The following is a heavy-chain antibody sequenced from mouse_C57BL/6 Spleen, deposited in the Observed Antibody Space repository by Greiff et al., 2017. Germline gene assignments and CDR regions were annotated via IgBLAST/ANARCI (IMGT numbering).Heavy chain of an antibody. CDR3: TTSSSGYGSMDY. CDR2: IDPEDGDT. Sequence: VQLQQSGAELVRPGASVKLSCTASGFNIKDYYMHWVKQRPEQGLEWIGRIDPEDGDTEYAPTFQGKATMTADTSSNTAYLPLSSLTAEDTAVYYCTTSSSGYGSMDYWGQGTSVSVSS. V-gene: IGHV14-1*01. CDR1: GFNIKDYY. J-gene: IGHJ4*01. D-gene: IGHD3-2*02.